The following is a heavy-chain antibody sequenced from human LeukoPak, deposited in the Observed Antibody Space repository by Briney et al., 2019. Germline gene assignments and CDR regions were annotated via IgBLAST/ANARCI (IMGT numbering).Heavy chain of an antibody. V-gene: IGHV3-74*01. CDR2: INSDGSAT. CDR3: AKLPVAGLYFDY. Sequence: GGSLRLSCAASGFTFGSPWMHWVRQAPGKGLVWVSRINSDGSATAYADSVKGRFTISRDNSKNTLFLQVNSLRVEDTAVYYCAKLPVAGLYFDYWGQGTQVTVSP. J-gene: IGHJ4*02. CDR1: GFTFGSPW. D-gene: IGHD6-19*01.